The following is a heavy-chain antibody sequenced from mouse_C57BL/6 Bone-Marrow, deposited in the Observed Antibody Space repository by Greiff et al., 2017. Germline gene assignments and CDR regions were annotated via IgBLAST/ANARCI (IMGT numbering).Heavy chain of an antibody. Sequence: VQLQQPGAELVRPGSSVKLSCKASGYTFTSYWMHWVKQRPIQGLEWIGNIDPSDSETHYHQKFKDKATLTVDKSSSTAYMQLSSLTSEDSAVYYGARDGMVGRGYYARDYWGQGTSVTVSS. CDR2: IDPSDSET. D-gene: IGHD2-10*02. CDR3: ARDGMVGRGYYARDY. V-gene: IGHV1-52*01. J-gene: IGHJ4*01. CDR1: GYTFTSYW.